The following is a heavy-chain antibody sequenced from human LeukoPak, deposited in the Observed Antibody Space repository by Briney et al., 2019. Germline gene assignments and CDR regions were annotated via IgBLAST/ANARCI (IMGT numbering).Heavy chain of an antibody. CDR3: ANLLAVADNANWFDP. J-gene: IGHJ5*02. V-gene: IGHV1-2*06. D-gene: IGHD6-19*01. CDR1: GYTFTGYY. Sequence: ASVTVSCKASGYTFTGYYMHWVRQAPGQGLEWMGRINPNSGGTNYAQRFQGRVTMTRDTSISTAYMELSRLRSDDTAVYYCANLLAVADNANWFDPWGQGTLVTVSS. CDR2: INPNSGGT.